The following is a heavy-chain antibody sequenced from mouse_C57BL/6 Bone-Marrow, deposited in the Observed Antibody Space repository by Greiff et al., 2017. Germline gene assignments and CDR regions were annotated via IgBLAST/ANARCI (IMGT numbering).Heavy chain of an antibody. D-gene: IGHD1-1*01. V-gene: IGHV14-4*01. CDR2: IDPENGDT. CDR1: GFNIKDDY. CDR3: TTCCHYYGSSAFV. Sequence: EVQLQQSGAELVRPGASVKLSCTASGFNIKDDYMHWVKQRPEQGLEWIGWIDPENGDTEYASKFQGKATITADTSSNTAYLQLSSLTSEDTAVYYWTTCCHYYGSSAFVWGTGTTVTVSS. J-gene: IGHJ1*03.